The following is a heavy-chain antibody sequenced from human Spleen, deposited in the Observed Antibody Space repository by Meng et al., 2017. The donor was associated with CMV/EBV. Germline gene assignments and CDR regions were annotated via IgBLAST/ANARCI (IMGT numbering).Heavy chain of an antibody. Sequence: SETLSLTCTVSGGSISSYYWSWIRQPPGKGLEWIGYIYYSGSTNYNPSLKSRVAISEDTSKNQFSLKLGSVTAADTAVYYCARDRAYGMDVWGQGTTVTVSS. CDR2: IYYSGST. J-gene: IGHJ6*02. D-gene: IGHD3-10*01. CDR3: ARDRAYGMDV. CDR1: GGSISSYY. V-gene: IGHV4-59*01.